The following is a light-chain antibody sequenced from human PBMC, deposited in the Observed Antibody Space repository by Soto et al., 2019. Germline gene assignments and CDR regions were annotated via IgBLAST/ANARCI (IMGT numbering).Light chain of an antibody. Sequence: QSVLIQPPSASGTPGQRVTISCSGSSSNIGKNTVHWFQQLPGAAPQLLISTDNQRPSGVPDRFSGSKSGASGSLAISGLQSEDEADYYCAAWDSSLNVHVFGTGTKVTV. CDR2: TDN. J-gene: IGLJ1*01. CDR1: SSNIGKNT. CDR3: AAWDSSLNVHV. V-gene: IGLV1-44*01.